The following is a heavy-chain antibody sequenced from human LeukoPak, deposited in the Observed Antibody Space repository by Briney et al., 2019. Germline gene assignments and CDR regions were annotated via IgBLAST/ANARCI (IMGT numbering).Heavy chain of an antibody. D-gene: IGHD6-13*01. Sequence: ASVKVSCKASGYTLSGYYLHWVRQAPGQGLEWMGWINPNSGETDYAQKFQGRVTMTRDMSITTFYLVLSSLRSDDTALYYCARWDGYSSSPDYWGQGTLVTVSP. V-gene: IGHV1-2*02. CDR3: ARWDGYSSSPDY. CDR2: INPNSGET. CDR1: GYTLSGYY. J-gene: IGHJ4*02.